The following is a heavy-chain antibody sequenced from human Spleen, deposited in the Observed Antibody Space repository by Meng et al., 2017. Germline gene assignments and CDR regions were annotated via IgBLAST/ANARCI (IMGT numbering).Heavy chain of an antibody. V-gene: IGHV4-31*03. Sequence: GQLQESRTGLVKPSQTLSLTCTVSGGSISSGGYYWSWIRQHPGKGLEWIGYIYYSGSTYYNPSLTSRVTISVDTSKNQFSLKLSSVTAADTAVYYWARLTYYYDSSGRWDYWGPGTLVTVSS. CDR3: ARLTYYYDSSGRWDY. D-gene: IGHD3-22*01. CDR2: IYYSGST. J-gene: IGHJ4*02. CDR1: GGSISSGGYY.